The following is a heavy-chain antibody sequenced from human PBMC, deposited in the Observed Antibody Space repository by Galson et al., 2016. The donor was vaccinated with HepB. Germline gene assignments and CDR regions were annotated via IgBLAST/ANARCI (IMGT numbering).Heavy chain of an antibody. V-gene: IGHV4-39*01. CDR3: ARARPVYDILTGYYPNWFDP. CDR2: IYYSGST. D-gene: IGHD3-9*01. J-gene: IGHJ5*02. CDR1: GGSISGSSYY. Sequence: SETLSLTCTVSGGSISGSSYYWGWIRQPPGKGLEWIGSIYYSGSTYYNPSLKSRVTISVDTSKNQFSLKLSSVTAADTAVYYCARARPVYDILTGYYPNWFDPWGQGTLVTGSS.